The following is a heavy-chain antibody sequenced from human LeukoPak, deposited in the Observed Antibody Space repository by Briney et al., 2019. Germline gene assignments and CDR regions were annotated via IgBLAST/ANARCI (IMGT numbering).Heavy chain of an antibody. CDR1: GFTFSSYA. D-gene: IGHD5-12*01. CDR3: ARETGYSGYDPRGYFDY. CDR2: ISSNGGST. V-gene: IGHV3-64*01. J-gene: IGHJ4*02. Sequence: GGSLRLSCAASGFTFSSYAMHWVRQAPGKGLEYVSAISSNGGSTYYANSVKGRFTISRDNSKNTLYLQMGSLRAEDMAVYYCARETGYSGYDPRGYFDYWGQGTLVTVSS.